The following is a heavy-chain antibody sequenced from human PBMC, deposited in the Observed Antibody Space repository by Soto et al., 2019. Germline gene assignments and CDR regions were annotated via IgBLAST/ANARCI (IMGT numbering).Heavy chain of an antibody. J-gene: IGHJ6*02. V-gene: IGHV1-2*04. CDR2: INPNSGGT. CDR1: GYTFTGYY. CDR3: ARDLGIAAAGLDKYYYYGMDV. Sequence: AASVKVSCKASGYTFTGYYMHWVRQAPGQGLEWMGWINPNSGGTNYAQKFQGWVTMTRDTSISTAYMELSRLRSDDTAVYYCARDLGIAAAGLDKYYYYGMDVWGQGTTVTVSS. D-gene: IGHD6-13*01.